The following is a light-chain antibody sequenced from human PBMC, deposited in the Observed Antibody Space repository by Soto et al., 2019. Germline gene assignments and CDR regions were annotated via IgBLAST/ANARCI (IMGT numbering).Light chain of an antibody. CDR2: EGS. Sequence: QSVLTQPASVSGSPGQSITISCTGTSSDVGSYNLVSWYQQHPGKAPKLMIYEGSKRPSGVSNRFSGSKSGNTASLTISGLQAEDEADYYCCSYAGSSTFHVVFGGGTQLNVL. J-gene: IGLJ2*01. CDR3: CSYAGSSTFHVV. V-gene: IGLV2-23*03. CDR1: SSDVGSYNL.